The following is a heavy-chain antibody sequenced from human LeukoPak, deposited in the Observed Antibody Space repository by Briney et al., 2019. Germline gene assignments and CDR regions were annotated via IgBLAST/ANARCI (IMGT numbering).Heavy chain of an antibody. CDR2: INHSGST. CDR1: GGSFSDPF. J-gene: IGHJ5*01. V-gene: IGHV4-34*01. D-gene: IGHD3-22*01. CDR3: ARLRGDNSPDS. Sequence: SETLSLTCAVYGGSFSDPFWNWFRQPPGKGLGWIGEINHSGSTNYNPSLRSRVTISVDTSKNQFSLKLSSVTAADTGLYYCARLRGDNSPDSWGQGTRVTVSS.